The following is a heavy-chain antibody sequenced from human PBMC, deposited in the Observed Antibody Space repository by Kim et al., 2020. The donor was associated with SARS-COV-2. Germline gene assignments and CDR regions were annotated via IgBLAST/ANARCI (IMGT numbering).Heavy chain of an antibody. V-gene: IGHV5-10-1*01. Sequence: SYGPSSQGHVTISADKSISTAYLQWSSLKASDTAMYYCTRSDTAMTEFDYWGQGTLVTVSS. J-gene: IGHJ4*02. CDR3: TRSDTAMTEFDY. D-gene: IGHD5-18*01.